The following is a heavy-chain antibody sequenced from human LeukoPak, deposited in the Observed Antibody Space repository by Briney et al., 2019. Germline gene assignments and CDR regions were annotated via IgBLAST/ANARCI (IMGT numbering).Heavy chain of an antibody. CDR2: ISGSGDRI. V-gene: IGHV3-23*01. J-gene: IGHJ4*02. D-gene: IGHD7-27*01. CDR1: GFTFSSDA. Sequence: GGSLRLSCAASGFTFSSDAMSWVRQAPGKGLEWGSGISGSGDRIYYADSVKGRFTISRDNSKNTLHLQMNSLRAEDTAVYYCAKDPTGEYYFDYWGQGTLVTVSS. CDR3: AKDPTGEYYFDY.